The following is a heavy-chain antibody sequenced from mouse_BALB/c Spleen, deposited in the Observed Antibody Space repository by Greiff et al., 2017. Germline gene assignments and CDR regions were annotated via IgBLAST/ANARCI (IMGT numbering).Heavy chain of an antibody. CDR2: IDPANGNT. Sequence: EVQLQQSGAELVKPGASVKLSCTASGFNIKDTYMHWVKQRPEQGLEWIGRIDPANGNTKYDPKFQGKATITADTSSNTAYLQLSSLTSEDTAVYYCARGRPLYAMDYWGQGTSVTVSS. CDR3: ARGRPLYAMDY. CDR1: GFNIKDTY. V-gene: IGHV14-3*02. J-gene: IGHJ4*01.